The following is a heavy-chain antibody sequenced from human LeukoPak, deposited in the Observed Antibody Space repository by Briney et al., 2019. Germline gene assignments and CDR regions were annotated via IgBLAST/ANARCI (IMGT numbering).Heavy chain of an antibody. CDR3: ARVHSGYDYLDSYYFDY. CDR1: GGSISSSSYY. Sequence: PSETLSLTCTVSGGSISSSSYYWGWIRQPPGKGLEWIGSIYYSGSTYYNPSLKSRVTISVDTSKNQFSLKLSSVTAADTAVYYCARVHSGYDYLDSYYFDYWGQGTLVTVSS. J-gene: IGHJ4*02. V-gene: IGHV4-39*07. D-gene: IGHD5-12*01. CDR2: IYYSGST.